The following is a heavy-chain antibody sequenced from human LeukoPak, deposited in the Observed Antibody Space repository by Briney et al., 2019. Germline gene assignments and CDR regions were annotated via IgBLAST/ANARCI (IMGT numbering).Heavy chain of an antibody. D-gene: IGHD2-21*01. CDR3: ARTFVAASAEDAFDI. V-gene: IGHV3-21*01. CDR1: GFTFSRYS. CDR2: ITSSSSYI. J-gene: IGHJ3*02. Sequence: GGSLRLSCAASGFTFSRYSINWVRQAPGRGLEWVSSITSSSSYIYYADSVKGRFTISRDNAKNSLYLQMNSLRAEDTAVYYCARTFVAASAEDAFDIWGQGTMVTVSS.